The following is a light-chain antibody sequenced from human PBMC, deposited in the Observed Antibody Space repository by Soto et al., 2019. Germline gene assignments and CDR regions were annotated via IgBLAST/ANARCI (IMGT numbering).Light chain of an antibody. Sequence: EIVMAQSPATLSVSPGETATLYCRASQSVNSNLAWYQQKPRQAPKLLISDASTRAAGLPARFSGSGSGTEFTLTISSLHSEDFAVYFCQQSNNWPKTFGQRTKV. J-gene: IGKJ1*01. V-gene: IGKV3-15*01. CDR1: QSVNSN. CDR3: QQSNNWPKT. CDR2: DAS.